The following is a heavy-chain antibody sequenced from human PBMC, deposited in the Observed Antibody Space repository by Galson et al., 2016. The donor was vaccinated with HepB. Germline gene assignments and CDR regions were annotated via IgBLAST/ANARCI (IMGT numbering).Heavy chain of an antibody. CDR3: RTNDY. CDR1: GFTFSAYY. J-gene: IGHJ4*02. Sequence: SLRLSCAASGFTFSAYYMSWIRQAPGKGLEWVSNITSSGRTKYYADSVKGRFTISRDNAKNSLYLQMNSLRAEDTAVYYCRTNDYWGQGTLVTVSS. V-gene: IGHV3-11*01. CDR2: ITSSGRTK. D-gene: IGHD2-2*01.